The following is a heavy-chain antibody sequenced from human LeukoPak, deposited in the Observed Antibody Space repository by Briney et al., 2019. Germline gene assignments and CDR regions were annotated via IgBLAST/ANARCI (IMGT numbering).Heavy chain of an antibody. J-gene: IGHJ4*02. Sequence: GRSLRLSCAASGFTFSSYGMHWVRQAPGKGLEWVAVIWYDGSNKYYADSVKGRFTISRDNSKNTLYLQMNSLRAEDTAVYYCAREHCSSTSCYVFDYWGQGTLVTVSS. CDR3: AREHCSSTSCYVFDY. D-gene: IGHD2-2*01. CDR1: GFTFSSYG. V-gene: IGHV3-33*01. CDR2: IWYDGSNK.